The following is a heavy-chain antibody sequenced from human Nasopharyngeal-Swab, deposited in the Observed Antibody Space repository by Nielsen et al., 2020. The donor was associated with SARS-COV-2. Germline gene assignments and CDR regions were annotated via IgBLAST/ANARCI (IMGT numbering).Heavy chain of an antibody. D-gene: IGHD5-12*01. CDR1: GFTFSSYG. Sequence: GESLKISCAASGFTFSSYGMHWVRQAPGKGLEWVAVIWYDGSNKYYADSVKGRFTISRDNSKNTLYLQMNSLRAEDTAVYYCAREEQTVDIYYYYYYMDVWGKGTTVTVSS. V-gene: IGHV3-33*01. CDR2: IWYDGSNK. J-gene: IGHJ6*03. CDR3: AREEQTVDIYYYYYYMDV.